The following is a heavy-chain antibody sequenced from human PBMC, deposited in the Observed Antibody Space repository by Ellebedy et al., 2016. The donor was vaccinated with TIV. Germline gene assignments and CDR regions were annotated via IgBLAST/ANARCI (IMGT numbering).Heavy chain of an antibody. V-gene: IGHV3-23*01. J-gene: IGHJ4*02. CDR1: GFTFSNDA. Sequence: GGSLRLXXAASGFTFSNDAMTWVRQAPGTGLEWVSTITGGVATTYYADSVKGRFTISRDNSKTTLYLQMNSLRAEDTAVYYCARGGLNYFDYWGQGTLVTVSS. D-gene: IGHD5-12*01. CDR2: ITGGVATT. CDR3: ARGGLNYFDY.